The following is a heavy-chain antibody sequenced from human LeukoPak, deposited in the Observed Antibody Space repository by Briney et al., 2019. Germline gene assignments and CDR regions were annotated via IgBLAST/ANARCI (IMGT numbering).Heavy chain of an antibody. V-gene: IGHV1-69*13. J-gene: IGHJ6*02. Sequence: SVKVSCKASGGTFSSYAISWVRQAPGQGLEWMGGIIPIFGTANYAQKFQGRVTITADESTSTAYMKLSSLRSEDTAVYYCARAPLYTVVAAPYYYYGMDVWGQGTTVTVSS. D-gene: IGHD2-15*01. CDR1: GGTFSSYA. CDR3: ARAPLYTVVAAPYYYYGMDV. CDR2: IIPIFGTA.